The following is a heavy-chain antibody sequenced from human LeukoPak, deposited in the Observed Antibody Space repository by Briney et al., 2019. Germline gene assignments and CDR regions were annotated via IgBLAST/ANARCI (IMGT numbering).Heavy chain of an antibody. CDR3: AKDRYDFWSGYYTLYYYYGMDV. CDR1: GFTFSSYA. D-gene: IGHD3-3*01. CDR2: ISGSGGST. Sequence: GGSLRLSCAASGFTFSSYAMSWVRQAPEKGLEWVSAISGSGGSTYYADSVKGRFTISRDNSKNTLYLQMNSLRAEDTAVYYCAKDRYDFWSGYYTLYYYYGMDVWGQGTTVTVSS. V-gene: IGHV3-23*01. J-gene: IGHJ6*02.